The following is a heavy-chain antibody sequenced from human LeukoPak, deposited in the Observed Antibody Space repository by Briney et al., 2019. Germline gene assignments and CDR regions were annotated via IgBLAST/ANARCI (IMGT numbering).Heavy chain of an antibody. J-gene: IGHJ4*02. V-gene: IGHV1-2*02. D-gene: IGHD3-22*01. CDR3: ARDIWARTYYYDSSGDY. CDR1: GYTFTGYY. CDR2: ISRNSGGT. Sequence: ASVKVSCKASGYTFTGYYMHWVRQAPGQGLEWMGWISRNSGGTNYAQKFQGRVTITTDESTSTAYMELSSLRSEDTAVYYCARDIWARTYYYDSSGDYWGQGTLVTVSS.